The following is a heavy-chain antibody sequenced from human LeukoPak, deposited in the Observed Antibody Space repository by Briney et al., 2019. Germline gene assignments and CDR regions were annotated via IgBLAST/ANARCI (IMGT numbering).Heavy chain of an antibody. D-gene: IGHD6-6*01. V-gene: IGHV3-73*01. CDR2: IRRKANSYAT. CDR1: GFTFSGSA. CDR3: TRPEYSSSSVWFDP. J-gene: IGHJ5*02. Sequence: GGSLRLSCAASGFTFSGSAMHWVRQASGKGLEWVGRIRRKANSYATAYAASVEGRFTISRGDSKNTAYLQMNSLKTEDTAVYYCTRPEYSSSSVWFDPWGQGTLVTVSS.